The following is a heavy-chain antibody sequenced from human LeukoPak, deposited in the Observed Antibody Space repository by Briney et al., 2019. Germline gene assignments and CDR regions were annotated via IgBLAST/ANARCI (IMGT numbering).Heavy chain of an antibody. CDR3: AKGDSYGPEYNWFDP. Sequence: PGRSLRLSCAASGFTFDDYAMHWVRQAPGKGLEWVSGISWNSGSIGYADSVKGRFTISRDNAKNSLYLQMNSLRAEDTALYYCAKGDSYGPEYNWFDPWGQGTLVTVSS. J-gene: IGHJ5*02. CDR2: ISWNSGSI. D-gene: IGHD5-18*01. CDR1: GFTFDDYA. V-gene: IGHV3-9*01.